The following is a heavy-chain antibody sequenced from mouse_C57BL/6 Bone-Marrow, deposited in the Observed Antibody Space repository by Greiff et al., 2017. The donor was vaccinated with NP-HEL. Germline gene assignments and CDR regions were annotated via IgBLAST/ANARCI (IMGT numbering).Heavy chain of an antibody. V-gene: IGHV1-54*01. J-gene: IGHJ1*03. CDR3: ARFLPSPPYWYFDV. CDR1: GYAFTNYL. Sequence: QVQLQQSGAELVRPGTSVKVSCKASGYAFTNYLIEWVKQRPGQGLEWIGVINPGSGGTNYNEKFKGKATLTAYKSSSTAYMQLSSLTSEDSAVYFCARFLPSPPYWYFDVWGTGTTVTVSS. D-gene: IGHD5-5*01. CDR2: INPGSGGT.